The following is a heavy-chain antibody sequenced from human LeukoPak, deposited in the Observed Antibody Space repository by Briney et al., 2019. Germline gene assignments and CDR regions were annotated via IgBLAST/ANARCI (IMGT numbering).Heavy chain of an antibody. V-gene: IGHV3-48*04. CDR3: ARVNYVSSGWGAPFDC. D-gene: IGHD1-7*01. J-gene: IGHJ4*02. CDR1: GFTFSSYR. CDR2: ITQTGGTI. Sequence: GGSLSLSCAASGFTFSSYRMSWVRQTPGKGLEWLSYITQTGGTIYYADSVKGRFTISRDNAKNSLYLQINSLRAEDTAIYYCARVNYVSSGWGAPFDCWGQGTLVTVSS.